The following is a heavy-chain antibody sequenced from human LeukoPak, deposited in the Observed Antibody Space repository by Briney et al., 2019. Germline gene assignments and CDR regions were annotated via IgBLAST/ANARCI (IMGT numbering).Heavy chain of an antibody. CDR2: IYHSGST. CDR3: AREFKRSFDY. Sequence: SETLSLTCAVSGGSISSSNWWSWVRQPPGKGLEWIGEIYHSGSTNYNPSLKSRFTISVDRSKNQFSLRLSSVTAADTAVYYCAREFKRSFDYWGQGTLVTVSS. CDR1: GGSISSSNW. D-gene: IGHD6-25*01. V-gene: IGHV4-4*02. J-gene: IGHJ4*02.